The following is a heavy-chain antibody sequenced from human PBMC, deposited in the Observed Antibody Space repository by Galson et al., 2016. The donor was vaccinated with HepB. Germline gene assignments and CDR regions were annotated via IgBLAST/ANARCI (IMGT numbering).Heavy chain of an antibody. CDR2: ISYNGETT. CDR1: GFIFSKYT. CDR3: VRQPTYGYPFDY. J-gene: IGHJ4*02. V-gene: IGHV3-64D*08. Sequence: SLRLSCAAPGFIFSKYTMHWVRQAPGKGLQYVSSISYNGETTHYADSVKGRSTISRDNSKNILYLQMSSLRVEDTSVYYCVRQPTYGYPFDYWGQGTLVTVSS. D-gene: IGHD5-18*01.